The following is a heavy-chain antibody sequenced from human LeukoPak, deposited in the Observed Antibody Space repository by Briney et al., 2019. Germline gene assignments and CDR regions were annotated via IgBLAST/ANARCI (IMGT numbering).Heavy chain of an antibody. CDR2: IYYSGST. Sequence: PSETLSLTCTVSGGSIISYYWSWIRQPPGKGLEWIGYIYYSGSTSYNPSLKSRVTISVDTSKNQFSLKLSSVTAADTAVYYCARLNWAESIDYWGQGTLVTVSS. CDR1: GGSIISYY. D-gene: IGHD1-1*01. CDR3: ARLNWAESIDY. V-gene: IGHV4-59*08. J-gene: IGHJ4*02.